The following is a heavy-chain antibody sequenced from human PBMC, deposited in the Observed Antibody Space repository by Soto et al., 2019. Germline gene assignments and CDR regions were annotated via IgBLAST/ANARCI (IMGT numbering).Heavy chain of an antibody. V-gene: IGHV1-69*01. J-gene: IGHJ6*02. Sequence: QVQLVQSGAEVKKPGSSVKVSCKASGGTFSSYAISWVRQAPGQGLEWMGGIIPIFGTANYAQKFQGRVTITAAESTSTAYMELSSLRSEDTAVYYCWVRVEYYYGMDVWGQGTTVTVSS. CDR3: WVRVEYYYGMDV. CDR1: GGTFSSYA. CDR2: IIPIFGTA.